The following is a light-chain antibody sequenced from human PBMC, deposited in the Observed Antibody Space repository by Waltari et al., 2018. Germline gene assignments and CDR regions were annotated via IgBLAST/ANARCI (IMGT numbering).Light chain of an antibody. J-gene: IGKJ1*01. CDR2: KVS. V-gene: IGKV2-30*02. Sequence: QSRVHRGGKIYLNWFHQGPGQSPRRLIYKVSNRDSGVPDRFSGSGSGTDFTLTISRVEAEDVGMYYCMQATHWPLTFGQGTRVEIK. CDR3: MQATHWPLT. CDR1: QSRVHRGGKIY.